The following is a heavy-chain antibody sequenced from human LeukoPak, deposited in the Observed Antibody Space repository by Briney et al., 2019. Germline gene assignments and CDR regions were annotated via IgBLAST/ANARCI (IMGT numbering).Heavy chain of an antibody. CDR3: ARFRIGVPAALRYFDY. Sequence: ASVKVSCKASGYTFTSYGISWVRQAPGQGLEWMGWISAYNGNTNYAQKLQGRVTMTTDTSTSTAYMELSSLRSEDTAVYYCARFRIGVPAALRYFDYWGQGTLVSVSS. V-gene: IGHV1-18*01. CDR1: GYTFTSYG. D-gene: IGHD2-2*01. J-gene: IGHJ4*02. CDR2: ISAYNGNT.